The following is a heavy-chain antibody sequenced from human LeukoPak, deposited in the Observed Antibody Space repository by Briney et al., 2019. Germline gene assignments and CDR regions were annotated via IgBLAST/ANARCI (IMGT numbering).Heavy chain of an antibody. CDR2: VNPDDSDT. CDR1: GYSFTSHW. V-gene: IGHV5-51*01. D-gene: IGHD3-10*01. Sequence: GESLKISCKGSGYSFTSHWIGWVRQMPGKGLEWMGIVNPDDSDTIYSPSFQGQVTISADESITTAYLQRSSLKASDNAMYYCARLRWPRGGRNSFDYWGQGALVTVSS. J-gene: IGHJ4*02. CDR3: ARLRWPRGGRNSFDY.